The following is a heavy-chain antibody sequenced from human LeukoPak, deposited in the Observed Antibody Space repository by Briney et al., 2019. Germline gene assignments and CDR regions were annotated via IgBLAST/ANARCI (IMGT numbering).Heavy chain of an antibody. J-gene: IGHJ4*02. V-gene: IGHV3-21*01. Sequence: GGSLRLSCAASGFTFSSYSMNWVRQAPGKGLEWVSSISSSSSYIYYADSVKGRFTISRDNAKNSLYLQMNSLRAEDTAVYYCAREDSSGWYDASFYETWGQGTLVTVSS. CDR1: GFTFSSYS. CDR2: ISSSSSYI. CDR3: AREDSSGWYDASFYET. D-gene: IGHD6-19*01.